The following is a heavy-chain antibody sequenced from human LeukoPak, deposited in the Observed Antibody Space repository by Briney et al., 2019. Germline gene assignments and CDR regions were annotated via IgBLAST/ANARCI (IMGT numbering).Heavy chain of an antibody. J-gene: IGHJ5*02. CDR2: IYHSGSI. D-gene: IGHD5-24*01. V-gene: IGHV4-38-2*02. CDR1: SYFITSGYY. Sequence: SSETLSLTCTVSSYFITSGYYWAWIRQPPGKGLEWIGSIYHSGSIYYSPSLMSRVTLSIDTPENQFSLKLSSVTAADTAVYFCARAMANWFDPWGEGTLVTVSS. CDR3: ARAMANWFDP.